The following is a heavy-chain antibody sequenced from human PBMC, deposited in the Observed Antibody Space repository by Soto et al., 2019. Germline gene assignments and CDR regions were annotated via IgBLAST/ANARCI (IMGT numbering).Heavy chain of an antibody. CDR2: IYHSGST. D-gene: IGHD2-2*01. J-gene: IGHJ4*02. CDR1: GGSISSGGYS. Sequence: QLQLQESGSGLVKPSQTLSLTCAVSGGSISSGGYSWGWMRQPPGKGLEWIGYIYHSGSTYYNPSLKSRITISVDRSKNQFSLKLSDVTAADKAVYYCARSDQLLRSAGHFDYWGQGTLVTVSS. V-gene: IGHV4-30-2*01. CDR3: ARSDQLLRSAGHFDY.